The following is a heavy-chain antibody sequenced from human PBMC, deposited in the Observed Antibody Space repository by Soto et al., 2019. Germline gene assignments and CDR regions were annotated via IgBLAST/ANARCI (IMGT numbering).Heavy chain of an antibody. V-gene: IGHV3-23*01. D-gene: IGHD3-16*01. CDR3: AKNRDYDYDAFDV. J-gene: IGHJ3*01. Sequence: VGSLRLSCAGSGFTFSRNAMSWVRQAPGKGLEWVSGTTGNSALTYYADSVKGRFTISRDNSKKTLYLQMNTLSADDTAVYYCAKNRDYDYDAFDVWGQGTVVTVSS. CDR1: GFTFSRNA. CDR2: TTGNSALT.